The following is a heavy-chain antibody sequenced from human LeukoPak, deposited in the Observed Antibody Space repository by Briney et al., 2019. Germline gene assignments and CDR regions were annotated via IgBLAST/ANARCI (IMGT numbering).Heavy chain of an antibody. V-gene: IGHV3-23*01. D-gene: IGHD2-15*01. J-gene: IGHJ4*02. CDR3: AKDSCSGGSCYADY. CDR1: GFTFSSYG. Sequence: GGSLRLSCAASGFTFSSYGMSWVRQAPGRGLEWVSGISGSGGSTYYAQTVKGRVTMSRDNSEKTRYLEMRSLTADDTAVYSCAKDSCSGGSCYADYWGQGTLVTVSP. CDR2: ISGSGGST.